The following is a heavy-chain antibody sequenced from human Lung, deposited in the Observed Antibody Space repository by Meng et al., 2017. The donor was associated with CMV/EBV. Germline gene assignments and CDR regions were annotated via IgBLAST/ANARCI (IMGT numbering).Heavy chain of an antibody. J-gene: IGHJ4*02. Sequence: SCAASGFTFSNYEMNWVRQAPGQGLEWVSYISTSGSTMYYADSVKGRFTVSRDNAKNSLYLQMNSLRAEDTAVYYCARNGQKTGTPSNYWGQGTLVTVPQ. CDR3: ARNGQKTGTPSNY. D-gene: IGHD1-1*01. V-gene: IGHV3-48*03. CDR1: GFTFSNYE. CDR2: ISTSGSTM.